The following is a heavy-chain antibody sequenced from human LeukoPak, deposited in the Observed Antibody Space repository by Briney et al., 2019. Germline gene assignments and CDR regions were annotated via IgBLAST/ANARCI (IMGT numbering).Heavy chain of an antibody. CDR3: AKALNYWYFDL. CDR2: INTDSSST. Sequence: GSLRLLCRAPGFSFSSCRIQWVRQASRKGLGWVSRINTDSSSTTDADSVKGRFTLSRDNAKNTLYLQMNSLRAADTAVYYCAKALNYWYFDLWGRGNLVTASS. CDR1: GFSFSSCR. V-gene: IGHV3-74*01. J-gene: IGHJ2*01.